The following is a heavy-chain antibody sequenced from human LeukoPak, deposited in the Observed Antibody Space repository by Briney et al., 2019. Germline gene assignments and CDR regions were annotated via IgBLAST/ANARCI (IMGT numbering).Heavy chain of an antibody. J-gene: IGHJ6*02. CDR3: ARAGSGWYTPNYYYYYGMDV. CDR1: GYTFTSYG. CDR2: ISAYNGNT. Sequence: HRASVKVSCKASGYTFTSYGISWVRQAPGQGLEWMGWISAYNGNTNHAQKLQGRVTMTTDTSTSTAYMELRSLRSDDTAVYYCARAGSGWYTPNYYYYYGMDVWGQGTTVTVSS. V-gene: IGHV1-18*01. D-gene: IGHD6-19*01.